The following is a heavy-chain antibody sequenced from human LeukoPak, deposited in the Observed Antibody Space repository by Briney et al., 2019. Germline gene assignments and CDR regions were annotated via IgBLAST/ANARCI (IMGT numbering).Heavy chain of an antibody. CDR2: IYYSGTT. D-gene: IGHD6-6*01. CDR3: AIYSTSSGWFDP. Sequence: PSETLSLTCTVSGGSISSTSYYWGWIRQPPGKGLEWIGNIYYSGTTYYNPSLKSRVTISVDTSKNQFSLKLTSVTAADTAVYYCAIYSTSSGWFDPWGQRTLVTVSS. J-gene: IGHJ5*02. V-gene: IGHV4-39*01. CDR1: GGSISSTSYY.